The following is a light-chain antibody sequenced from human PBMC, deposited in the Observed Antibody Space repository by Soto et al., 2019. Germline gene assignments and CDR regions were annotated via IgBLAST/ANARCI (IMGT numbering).Light chain of an antibody. J-gene: IGKJ4*01. Sequence: EIVLTQSPVTLSLSPGERATLSCRASRSVNNFVAWYQEKPGQAPSLLIYDASNRASDIPDRFSGSGSGTDFTLTISSLEPEDFAVYYFHQRAGWPPAFGGGTKVDSK. CDR2: DAS. CDR1: RSVNNF. V-gene: IGKV3-11*01. CDR3: HQRAGWPPA.